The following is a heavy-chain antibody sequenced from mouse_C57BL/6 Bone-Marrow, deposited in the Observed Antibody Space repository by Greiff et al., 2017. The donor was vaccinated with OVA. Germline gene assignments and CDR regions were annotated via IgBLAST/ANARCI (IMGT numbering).Heavy chain of an antibody. CDR2: INPSTGGT. CDR3: AREGYFDV. V-gene: IGHV1-42*01. Sequence: VQLQQSGPELVKPGASVKISCKASGYSFTGYYLNWVKQSPEKSLEWIGEINPSTGGTTYNQKFKAKATLTVDKSSSTAYMQRKSLTSEDSAVYYCAREGYFDVWGTGTTVTVSS. CDR1: GYSFTGYY. J-gene: IGHJ1*03.